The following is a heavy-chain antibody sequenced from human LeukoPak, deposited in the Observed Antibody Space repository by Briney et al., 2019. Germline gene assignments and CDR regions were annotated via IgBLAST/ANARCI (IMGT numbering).Heavy chain of an antibody. CDR1: GFSLTTYGEG. CDR3: AHMGYFDSSGYFRYYFDY. Sequence: ESGPTLVKPTQNLTLTCSFSGFSLTTYGEGVAWIRQPQGKALEWLALIYWDDDERYSPSLRSRLSITKDTSRSQVVLTMANMDPVDTATYYCAHMGYFDSSGYFRYYFDYWGQGTLVTVSS. CDR2: IYWDDDE. D-gene: IGHD3-22*01. J-gene: IGHJ4*02. V-gene: IGHV2-5*02.